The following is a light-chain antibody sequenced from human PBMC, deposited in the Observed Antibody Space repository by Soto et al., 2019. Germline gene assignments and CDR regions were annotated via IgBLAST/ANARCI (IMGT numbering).Light chain of an antibody. CDR1: HNIRDK. CDR3: QLYSDWPRT. CDR2: AAS. J-gene: IGKJ4*01. V-gene: IGKV3-15*01. Sequence: IVLTQSPATLSVSPGERVTLSCRASHNIRDKLAWYQQKPGQAPRLLIYAASSRVTAVPARFSGSGSGTEFTLTISSLQSGDFTVYYCQLYSDWPRTFGGGTQVEIK.